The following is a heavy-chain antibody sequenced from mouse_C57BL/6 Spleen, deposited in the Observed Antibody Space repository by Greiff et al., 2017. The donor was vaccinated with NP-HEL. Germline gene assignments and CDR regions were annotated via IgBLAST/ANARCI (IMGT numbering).Heavy chain of an antibody. V-gene: IGHV1-69*01. CDR1: GYTFTSYW. J-gene: IGHJ2*01. Sequence: QVQLQQPGAELVMPGASVKLSCKASGYTFTSYWMHWVKQRPGQGLEWNGEIDSSDSYTNHNQKFKGKSTLTVDKSSSTAYMQLSSRTSADSAVYYCARGGAAQAADYWGQGTTLTVSS. D-gene: IGHD3-2*02. CDR3: ARGGAAQAADY. CDR2: IDSSDSYT.